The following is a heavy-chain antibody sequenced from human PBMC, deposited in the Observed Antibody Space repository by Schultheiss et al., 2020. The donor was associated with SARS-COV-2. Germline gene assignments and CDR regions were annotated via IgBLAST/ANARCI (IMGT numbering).Heavy chain of an antibody. D-gene: IGHD2-2*03. CDR2: ISFGGNNT. Sequence: GGSLRLSCAASGFTFSRYDLQWVRQAPGKGLECVAIISFGGNNTYYSDSVKGRITISRDNSKNTMYLQMNNLRVEDTAVYSCARAMDSAYFYYGMDVWGQGTTVTVSS. V-gene: IGHV3-30-3*01. CDR3: ARAMDSAYFYYGMDV. J-gene: IGHJ6*02. CDR1: GFTFSRYD.